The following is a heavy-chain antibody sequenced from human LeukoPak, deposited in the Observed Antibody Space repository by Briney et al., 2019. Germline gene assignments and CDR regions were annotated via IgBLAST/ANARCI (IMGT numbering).Heavy chain of an antibody. Sequence: SETLSLTCTVSGGSISSGDYYWSWIRQPPGKGLEWIGYIYYSGSTYYNPSLKSRVTISVDTSKNQFSLKLSSVTAAGTAVYYCARAQLLWFGNNWFDPWGQGTLVTVSS. V-gene: IGHV4-30-4*01. CDR3: ARAQLLWFGNNWFDP. D-gene: IGHD3-10*01. J-gene: IGHJ5*02. CDR1: GGSISSGDYY. CDR2: IYYSGST.